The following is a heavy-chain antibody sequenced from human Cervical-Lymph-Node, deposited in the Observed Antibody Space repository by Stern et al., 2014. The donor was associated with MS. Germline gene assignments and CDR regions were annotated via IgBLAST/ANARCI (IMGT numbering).Heavy chain of an antibody. D-gene: IGHD3/OR15-3a*01. V-gene: IGHV2-5*02. J-gene: IGHJ4*02. Sequence: QVTFRESGPTLVRPTQTLTLTCTFSGFSLNTPKLGVGWIRQSPGKALDWLALIYWDDDTRFSPSLESRLTITKDTSKNQVVLSMTNMDPVDTATYYCARRPGLASYYFDYWGQGTPVTVSS. CDR3: ARRPGLASYYFDY. CDR2: IYWDDDT. CDR1: GFSLNTPKLG.